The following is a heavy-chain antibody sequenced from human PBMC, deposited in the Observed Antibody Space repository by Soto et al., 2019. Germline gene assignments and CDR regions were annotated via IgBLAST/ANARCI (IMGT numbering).Heavy chain of an antibody. CDR1: GFTFSNYA. V-gene: IGHV3-23*01. J-gene: IGHJ4*02. D-gene: IGHD6-13*01. CDR3: AILNLFVSAAAGRGPFDY. CDR2: VSGSGGNT. Sequence: VQLLESGGGLVQPGGSLRLSCAASGFTFSNYAMSWVRQAPGKGLEWVSAVSGSGGNTYYSDSVQGRFTISRDNSKNMLNLQMNCLRAEDTAVYYCAILNLFVSAAAGRGPFDYWGQGTLVTVSS.